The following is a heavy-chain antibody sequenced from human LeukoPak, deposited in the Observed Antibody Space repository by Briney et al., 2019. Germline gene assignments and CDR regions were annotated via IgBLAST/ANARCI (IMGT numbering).Heavy chain of an antibody. CDR2: IYYSGST. CDR1: GGSINNDAYS. Sequence: SQTLSLTCAVSGGSINNDAYSWSWIRQHPGKGLEWIGYIYYSGSTYYNPSLKSRVTISVDTSKNQFSLKLSSVTAADTAVYYCARDMDAFDIWGQGTMVTVSS. J-gene: IGHJ3*02. CDR3: ARDMDAFDI. V-gene: IGHV4-31*11.